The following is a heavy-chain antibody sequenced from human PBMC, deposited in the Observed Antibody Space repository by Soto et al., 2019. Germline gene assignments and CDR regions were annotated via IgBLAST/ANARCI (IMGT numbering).Heavy chain of an antibody. Sequence: GGSLRLSCAASGFTFSSYDMHWVRQATGKGLEWVSAIGTAGDTYYPGSVKGRFTISRENAKNSLYLQMNSLRAGDTAVYYCARVPSRMDYSVGMDVWGKGTTVTVSS. CDR2: IGTAGDT. D-gene: IGHD4-4*01. CDR1: GFTFSSYD. V-gene: IGHV3-13*01. CDR3: ARVPSRMDYSVGMDV. J-gene: IGHJ6*04.